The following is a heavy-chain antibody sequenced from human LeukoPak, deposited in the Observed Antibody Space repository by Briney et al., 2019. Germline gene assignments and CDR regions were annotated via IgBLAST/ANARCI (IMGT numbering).Heavy chain of an antibody. CDR1: GFTYRTYS. CDR2: ISSTSTYI. CDR3: ARIIGISGTYPTDY. D-gene: IGHD1-26*01. V-gene: IGHV3-21*06. J-gene: IGHJ4*02. Sequence: GGSLRLSCAASGFTYRTYSMNWVRQAPGKGLEWVSTISSTSTYIYYADSMKGRFIISRDNARNSLYLEMNSLRAEDTAVYYCARIIGISGTYPTDYWGQGTLVTVSS.